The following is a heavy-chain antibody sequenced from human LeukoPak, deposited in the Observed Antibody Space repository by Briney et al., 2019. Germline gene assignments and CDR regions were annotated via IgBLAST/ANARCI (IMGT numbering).Heavy chain of an antibody. J-gene: IGHJ4*01. CDR1: GFTFSSYA. V-gene: IGHV3-23*01. Sequence: GGSLRLSCAASGFTFSSYAMSWVRQAPGKGLEWVSNIRGSGGSTCYADSVKGRFTISRDNAEDTLSLQMNSLRAEYTAVYYCAKVGGREFYFDVWGKGTLVTVSS. CDR3: AKVGGREFYFDV. CDR2: IRGSGGST. D-gene: IGHD3-10*01.